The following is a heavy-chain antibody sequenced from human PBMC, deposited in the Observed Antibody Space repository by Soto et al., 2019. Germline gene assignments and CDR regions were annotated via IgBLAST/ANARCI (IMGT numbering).Heavy chain of an antibody. V-gene: IGHV3-66*01. CDR3: ARDVTYYDFWSGSPTSYYYYMDV. Sequence: SLRLSCASSVFTVSSNYMSWVRQAPGQGLEWVSVIYSGGSTYYADSVKGRFTISRDNSKNTLYLQMNSLRAEDTAVYYCARDVTYYDFWSGSPTSYYYYMDVWGKGTTVTVSS. CDR1: VFTVSSNY. J-gene: IGHJ6*03. CDR2: IYSGGST. D-gene: IGHD3-3*01.